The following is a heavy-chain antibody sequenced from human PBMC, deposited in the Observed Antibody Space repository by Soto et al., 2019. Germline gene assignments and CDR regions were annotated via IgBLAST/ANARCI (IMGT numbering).Heavy chain of an antibody. D-gene: IGHD2-2*01. CDR3: AKDDIVVVPAAVGNY. CDR1: GFTFRSHG. Sequence: GGSLRLSCAASGFTFRSHGMSWVRQAPGQGLEWVSSISSDGGITFYADSVKGRFTISRDNSKNTLYLQMNSLRAEDTAVYYCAKDDIVVVPAAVGNYWGQGTLVTVSS. J-gene: IGHJ4*02. CDR2: ISSDGGIT. V-gene: IGHV3-23*01.